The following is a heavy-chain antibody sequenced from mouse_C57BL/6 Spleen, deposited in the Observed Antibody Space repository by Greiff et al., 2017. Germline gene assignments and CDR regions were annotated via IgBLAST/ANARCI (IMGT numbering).Heavy chain of an antibody. D-gene: IGHD2-1*01. V-gene: IGHV1-82*01. CDR2: IYPGDGDT. CDR3: ARRGNYDAMDY. CDR1: GYAFSSSW. Sequence: VQLQQSGPELVKPGASVKFSCKASGYAFSSSWMNWVKQRPGKGLEWIGRIYPGDGDTNYNGKFKGKATLTADKSSSTAYMQLSSLTSEDSAVYFCARRGNYDAMDYWGQGTTVTVSS. J-gene: IGHJ4*01.